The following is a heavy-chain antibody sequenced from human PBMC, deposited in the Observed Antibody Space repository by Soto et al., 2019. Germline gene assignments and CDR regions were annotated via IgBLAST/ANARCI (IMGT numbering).Heavy chain of an antibody. CDR1: GYSFTRYW. CDR3: ARMGIAAAGYYYYYGMDV. CDR2: IDPSDSYT. D-gene: IGHD6-13*01. V-gene: IGHV5-10-1*01. J-gene: IGHJ6*02. Sequence: PGESLKISCKGSGYSFTRYWISGVRQMPGKGLEWMGRIDPSDSYTNYSPSFQGHVTISADRSISTAYLQWSSLKASDTAMYYCARMGIAAAGYYYYYGMDVWGQGTTVTVSS.